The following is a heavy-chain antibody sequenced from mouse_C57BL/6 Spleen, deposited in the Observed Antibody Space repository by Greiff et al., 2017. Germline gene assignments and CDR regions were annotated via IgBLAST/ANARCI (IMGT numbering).Heavy chain of an antibody. V-gene: IGHV14-2*01. CDR2: IDPEDGYT. Sequence: EVQLQQSGAELVKPGASVKLSCTASGFNIKDYYMHWVKQKTDQGLEWIGRIDPEDGYTKYAPTFPGKSTITSSTSSHTAYLQLSSLTAEYTAVYYCARSRPTVVAFDYWGQGTTLTVSS. CDR3: ARSRPTVVAFDY. J-gene: IGHJ2*01. CDR1: GFNIKDYY. D-gene: IGHD1-1*01.